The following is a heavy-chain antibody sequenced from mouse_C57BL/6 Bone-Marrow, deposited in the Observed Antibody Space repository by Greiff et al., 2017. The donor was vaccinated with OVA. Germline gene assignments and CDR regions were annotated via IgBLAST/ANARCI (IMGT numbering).Heavy chain of an antibody. CDR2: IRSGGSYT. CDR3: ARVDGNVRQIAY. Sequence: EVQRVESGGDLVKPGGSLKLSCAASGFTFSSYGMSWVRQTQDKRLEWVATIRSGGSYTYYQDSVQGRFTISRDNAKNTLYLQMSSLKSEDTAMYYCARVDGNVRQIAYWCQGTRVTVSA. J-gene: IGHJ3*01. V-gene: IGHV5-6*01. D-gene: IGHD2-1*01. CDR1: GFTFSSYG.